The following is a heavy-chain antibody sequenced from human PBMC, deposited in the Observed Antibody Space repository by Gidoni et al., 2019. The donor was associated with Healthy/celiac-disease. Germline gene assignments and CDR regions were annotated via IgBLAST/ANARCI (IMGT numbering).Heavy chain of an antibody. J-gene: IGHJ4*02. CDR3: AKDRGEARRYFDY. CDR2: ISGDGGST. V-gene: IGHV3-43*02. CDR1: GLTFDDYA. Sequence: EVQLVESGGGVVQPGGSLSLSCAASGLTFDDYAMHWVRQAPGKGLEWVSLISGDGGSTYYADSVKGRFTISRDNSKNSLYLQMNSLRTEDTALYYCAKDRGEARRYFDYWGQGTLVTVSS. D-gene: IGHD6-6*01.